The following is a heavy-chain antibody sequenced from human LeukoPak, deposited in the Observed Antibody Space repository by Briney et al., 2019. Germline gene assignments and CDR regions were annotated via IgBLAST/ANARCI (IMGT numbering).Heavy chain of an antibody. CDR3: ARAPGGYSYGYGYLGDYYFDY. Sequence: ASVKVSCKASGYTFTSYDINWVRQATGQGLEWMGWMNPNSGNTGYAQKFQGRVTMTRDTSISTAYMELSRLRSDDTAVYYCARAPGGYSYGYGYLGDYYFDYWGQGTLVTVSS. D-gene: IGHD5-18*01. CDR2: MNPNSGNT. CDR1: GYTFTSYD. V-gene: IGHV1-8*01. J-gene: IGHJ4*02.